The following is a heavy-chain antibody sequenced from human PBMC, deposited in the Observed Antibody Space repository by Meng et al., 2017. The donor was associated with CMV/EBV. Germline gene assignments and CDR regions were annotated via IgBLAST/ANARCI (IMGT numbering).Heavy chain of an antibody. V-gene: IGHV4-30-4*08. D-gene: IGHD6-13*01. J-gene: IGHJ4*02. CDR3: ARAQYSSSCDY. CDR1: GGSISSGDYY. CDR2: IYYSGST. Sequence: GHRRGAGPGLAKPSQTLSLTCTVSGGSISSGDYYWSWLRQPPGKGLEWIGYIYYSGSTYYNPSLKSRVTISVDTSKNQFSLKLSSVTAADTAVYYCARAQYSSSCDYWGQGTLVTVSS.